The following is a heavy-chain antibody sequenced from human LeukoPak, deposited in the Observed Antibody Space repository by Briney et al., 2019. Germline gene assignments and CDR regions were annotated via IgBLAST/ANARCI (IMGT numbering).Heavy chain of an antibody. CDR1: GFTFSSYW. V-gene: IGHV3-7*01. J-gene: IGHJ1*01. Sequence: GGSLRLSCAASGFTFSSYWMSWVRQAPGKGLEWVAKIKQDGSEKYYVDSVKGRFTISRDNAKNSLYLQMNSLRAEDTAVYYCARGLLPHLRDSSGALGHWGQGTLVTVSS. CDR3: ARGLLPHLRDSSGALGH. CDR2: IKQDGSEK. D-gene: IGHD3-22*01.